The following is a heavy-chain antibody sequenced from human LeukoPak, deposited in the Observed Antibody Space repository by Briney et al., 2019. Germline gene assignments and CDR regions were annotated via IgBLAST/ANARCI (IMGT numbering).Heavy chain of an antibody. V-gene: IGHV4-39*01. CDR2: IYYSGST. Sequence: SETLSLTCTVSGGSISSYYWSWIRQPPGKGLEWIGSIYYSGSTYYNPSLKSRVTISVDTSKNQFSLKLSSVTAADTAVYYCARGSPYCSGGSCKITHFDYWGQGTLVTVSS. J-gene: IGHJ4*02. CDR1: GGSISSYY. D-gene: IGHD2-15*01. CDR3: ARGSPYCSGGSCKITHFDY.